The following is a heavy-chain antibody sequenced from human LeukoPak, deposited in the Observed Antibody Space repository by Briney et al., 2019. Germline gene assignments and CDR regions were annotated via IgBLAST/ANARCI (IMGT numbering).Heavy chain of an antibody. Sequence: SETLSLTCTVSAYSISSGYYWGWIRQPPGKGLEWIGSIYHSGSTYYNPSLKSRVTISVDTSKNQFSLKLSSVTAADTAVYFCARNSPHHCSRNSCYPHSWGQGTLVIVSS. CDR3: ARNSPHHCSRNSCYPHS. D-gene: IGHD2-2*01. CDR2: IYHSGST. J-gene: IGHJ4*02. CDR1: AYSISSGYY. V-gene: IGHV4-38-2*02.